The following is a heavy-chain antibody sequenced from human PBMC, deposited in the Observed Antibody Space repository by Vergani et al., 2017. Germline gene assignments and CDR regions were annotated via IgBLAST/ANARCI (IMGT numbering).Heavy chain of an antibody. J-gene: IGHJ5*02. D-gene: IGHD6-13*01. V-gene: IGHV4-39*07. CDR1: GGSISSSSYY. CDR2: IYYSGST. Sequence: QLQLQESGPGLVKPSETLSLTCTVSGGSISSSSYYWGWIRQPPGKGLEWIGSIYYSGSTYYNPSLKSRVTISVDTSKNQFSLKLSSVTAADTAVYYCAGVGSSQGTWFDPWGQGTLVTVSS. CDR3: AGVGSSQGTWFDP.